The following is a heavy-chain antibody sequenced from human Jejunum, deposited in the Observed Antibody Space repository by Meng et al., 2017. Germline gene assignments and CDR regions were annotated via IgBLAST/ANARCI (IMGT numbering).Heavy chain of an antibody. V-gene: IGHV4-4*02. CDR1: GGSIESNNW. D-gene: IGHD3-10*02. CDR3: ARADYVRYFDL. J-gene: IGHJ2*01. CDR2: VYHSGST. Sequence: VQLREPGPGLVKPSATLSLTCAVSGGSIESNNWWTWIRQPPGQGLEWIGEVYHSGSTHYNPSLQSRVTISIDNSKNRFSLSLNSVTAADTAIYYCARADYVRYFDLWGRGTLVTVSS.